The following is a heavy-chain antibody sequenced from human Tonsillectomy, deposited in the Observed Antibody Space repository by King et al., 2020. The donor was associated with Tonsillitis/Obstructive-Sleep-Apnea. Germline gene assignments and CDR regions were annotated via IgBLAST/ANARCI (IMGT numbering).Heavy chain of an antibody. D-gene: IGHD2-2*03. V-gene: IGHV3-15*01. CDR3: TWIGATSYKRTNYYFMDV. CDR1: GFSFRDAW. CDR2: IKSKTAGGTT. J-gene: IGHJ6*03. Sequence: VQLVESGGDLVKPGGSLRLSCAASGFSFRDAWMSWVRQAPGKGLGWIGRIKSKTAGGTTEYAAPLKSRFTISRDDSKNTLYLQMNILETDDTAIYYCTWIGATSYKRTNYYFMDVWGKGTTVTVSS.